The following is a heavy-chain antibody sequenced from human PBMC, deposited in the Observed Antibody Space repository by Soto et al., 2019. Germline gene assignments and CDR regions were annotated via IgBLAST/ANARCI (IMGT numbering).Heavy chain of an antibody. Sequence: EVQLLESGGGLVQPGGSLTLSCAASGFTFNNYAMSWVRQAPGKGLEWVSGISASGSRTFYADSVKGRFTVSRDFSKNTLSLQMDSLRAEDTAVYFCGKDPNGDYVGGFEFWGPGTMVTFSS. CDR1: GFTFNNYA. J-gene: IGHJ3*01. D-gene: IGHD4-17*01. CDR3: GKDPNGDYVGGFEF. V-gene: IGHV3-23*01. CDR2: ISASGSRT.